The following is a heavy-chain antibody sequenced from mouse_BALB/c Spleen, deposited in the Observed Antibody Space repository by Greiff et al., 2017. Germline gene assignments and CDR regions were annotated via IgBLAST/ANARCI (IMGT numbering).Heavy chain of an antibody. D-gene: IGHD2-4*01. V-gene: IGHV5-6-5*01. CDR2: ISSGGST. J-gene: IGHJ4*01. Sequence: EVQGVESGGGLVKPGGSLKLSCAASGFTFSSYAMSWVRQTPEKGLEWVASISSGGSTYYPDSVKGRFTISSNNARNILYLQMSRMRSEDTAMYYWARGDDYGSHYYAMDYWGQGTSVTVSS. CDR3: ARGDDYGSHYYAMDY. CDR1: GFTFSSYA.